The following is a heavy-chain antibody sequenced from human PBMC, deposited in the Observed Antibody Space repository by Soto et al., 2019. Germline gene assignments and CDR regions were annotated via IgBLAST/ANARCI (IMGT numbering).Heavy chain of an antibody. CDR3: AREDQYYYYGMDV. CDR1: GYTFSGYY. CDR2: INPNSGGT. Sequence: ASVKVSCKASGYTFSGYYIHWLRQAPGQGLEWMGWINPNSGGTNYAQKFQGRVTMTRDTSISTAYMELSRLRSDDTAVYYCAREDQYYYYGMDVWGQGTTVTVSS. J-gene: IGHJ6*02. V-gene: IGHV1-2*02.